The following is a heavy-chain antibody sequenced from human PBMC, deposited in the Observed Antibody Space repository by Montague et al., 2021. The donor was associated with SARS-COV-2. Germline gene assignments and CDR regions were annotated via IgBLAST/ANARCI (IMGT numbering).Heavy chain of an antibody. CDR3: AGDAGGAAAGKGRYFDL. CDR2: IYTGGTT. Sequence: TLSLTCSVSSGSIRSGSYYWTWIRQPAGKGLEWIGRIYTGGTTHYNPSLKSRVTISLDTSKNQFSLNLNSVTAADTAVYFCAGDAGGAAAGKGRYFDLWGRGTLVTVSS. V-gene: IGHV4-61*02. J-gene: IGHJ2*01. D-gene: IGHD6-13*01. CDR1: SGSIRSGSYY.